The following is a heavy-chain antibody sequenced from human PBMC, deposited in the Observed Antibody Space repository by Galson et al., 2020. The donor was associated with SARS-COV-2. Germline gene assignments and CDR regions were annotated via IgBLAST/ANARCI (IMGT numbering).Heavy chain of an antibody. CDR1: GFSLSVHD. CDR2: INRDTGNT. J-gene: IGHJ4*02. CDR3: ARADGMVRLEY. Sequence: ASVKVSCKASGFSLSVHDMHWVRQAPGQGLEWMGWINRDTGNTKYSQTFQGRLTITRDTTASTTYMELTSLRFEDTAVYYCARADGMVRLEYWGQGALVTVSS. D-gene: IGHD3-10*01. V-gene: IGHV1-3*01.